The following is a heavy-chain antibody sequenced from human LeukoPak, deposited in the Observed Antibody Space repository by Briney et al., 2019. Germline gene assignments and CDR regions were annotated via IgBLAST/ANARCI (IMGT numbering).Heavy chain of an antibody. D-gene: IGHD1-7*01. CDR1: GGTFSSYA. CDR2: IIPIFGTA. Sequence: SVKVSCKASGGTFSSYAISWVRQAPGQGLEWMGGIIPIFGTANYAQKFQGRVTITADESTSTAYMELSSLRSEDTAVYYCARDSKRATGTTYVAFDIWGQGTMVTVSS. J-gene: IGHJ3*02. CDR3: ARDSKRATGTTYVAFDI. V-gene: IGHV1-69*13.